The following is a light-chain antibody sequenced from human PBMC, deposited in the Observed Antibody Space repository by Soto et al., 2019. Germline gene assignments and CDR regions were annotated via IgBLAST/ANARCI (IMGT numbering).Light chain of an antibody. V-gene: IGLV3-9*01. J-gene: IGLJ2*01. CDR1: NIGLKN. Sequence: SYELTQPLSVSVALGQTARITCGGNNIGLKNVHWYQQKPGQAPVLVIYSNSNRPSGIPERFSGSNSGNTATLTISRAQAGDEADYYCQVWDSRTVVFGGGTQLTVL. CDR3: QVWDSRTVV. CDR2: SNS.